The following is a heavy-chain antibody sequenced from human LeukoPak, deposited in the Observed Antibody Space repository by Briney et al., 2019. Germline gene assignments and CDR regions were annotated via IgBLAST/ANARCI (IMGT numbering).Heavy chain of an antibody. D-gene: IGHD6-19*01. CDR2: IYYSGST. J-gene: IGHJ4*02. CDR1: GGSISSGDYY. V-gene: IGHV4-30-4*08. Sequence: SQTLSLTCTVSGGSISSGDYYWSWIRQPPGKGLEWIGYIYYSGSTNYNPSLKSRVTISVDTSKNQFSLKLSSVTAADTAVYYCAREVRGSSGWYGKYYFDYWGQGTLVTVSS. CDR3: AREVRGSSGWYGKYYFDY.